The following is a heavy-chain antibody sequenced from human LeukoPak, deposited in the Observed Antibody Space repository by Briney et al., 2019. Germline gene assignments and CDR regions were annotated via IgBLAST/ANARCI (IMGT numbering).Heavy chain of an antibody. CDR2: IYTSGST. CDR1: GGSISSGSYY. J-gene: IGHJ6*03. Sequence: SETLSLTCTVSGGSISSGSYYWSWIRQPAGKGLEWIGRIYTSGSTNYNPSLKSRVTISVDTSKNQFSLKLSSVTAADTAVYYCARVPREPGYYYYMDVWGKGTTVTVSS. CDR3: ARVPREPGYYYYMDV. V-gene: IGHV4-61*02.